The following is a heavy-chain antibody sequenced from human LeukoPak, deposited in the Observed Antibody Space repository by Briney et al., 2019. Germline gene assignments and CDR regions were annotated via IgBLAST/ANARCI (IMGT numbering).Heavy chain of an antibody. CDR2: ISSFSGTI. D-gene: IGHD7-27*01. J-gene: IGHJ4*02. Sequence: GGSLRLSCVASGITFSSYSMNWVRQAPGKGLEWVSYISSFSGTINYADSVRGRFTISRDNAESSLYLQMNSLRAEDTAVYYCARGHWGLDYWGRGTLVTVSS. CDR3: ARGHWGLDY. CDR1: GITFSSYS. V-gene: IGHV3-48*04.